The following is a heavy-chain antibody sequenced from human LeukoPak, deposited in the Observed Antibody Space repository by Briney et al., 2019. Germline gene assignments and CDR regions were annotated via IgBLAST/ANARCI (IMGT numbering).Heavy chain of an antibody. Sequence: SETLSLTSAVSGYSITGGYYWGWIRQPPGKGLERIGSAYHGGKTYYNPSLKSRVSILIDTSKDQFSLRLTSLTATDTAVYYCARLEGGYWFDYWGRGTLVTVSS. J-gene: IGHJ4*02. CDR2: AYHGGKT. V-gene: IGHV4-38-2*01. CDR1: GYSITGGYY. CDR3: ARLEGGYWFDY. D-gene: IGHD6-25*01.